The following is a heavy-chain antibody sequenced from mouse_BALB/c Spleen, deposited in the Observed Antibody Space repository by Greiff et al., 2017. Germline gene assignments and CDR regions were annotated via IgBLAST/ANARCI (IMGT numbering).Heavy chain of an antibody. CDR2: IDPETGGT. CDR1: GYTFTDYE. Sequence: VQLQESGAELVRPGASVTLSCKASGYTFTDYEMHWVKQTPVHGLEWIGAIDPETGGTAYNQKFKGKATLTADKSSSTAYMELRSLTSEDSAVYYCTRDRGAMDYWGQGTSVTVSS. CDR3: TRDRGAMDY. J-gene: IGHJ4*01. V-gene: IGHV1-15*01.